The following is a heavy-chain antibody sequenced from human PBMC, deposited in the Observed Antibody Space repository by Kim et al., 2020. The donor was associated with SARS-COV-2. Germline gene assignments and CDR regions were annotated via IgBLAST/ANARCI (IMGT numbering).Heavy chain of an antibody. CDR3: ARVLRSGYDCYY. J-gene: IGHJ4*02. V-gene: IGHV7-4-1*02. D-gene: IGHD5-12*01. CDR1: GYTFGRYG. Sequence: ASVKVSCKASGYTFGRYGMNWVRQAPGQGLEWMGWINTNTGNSTYAQGFTGRFVFSLDTYVTTAYLQISRLKDEDTAVDYVARVLRSGYDCYYWGQGTLV. CDR2: INTNTGNS.